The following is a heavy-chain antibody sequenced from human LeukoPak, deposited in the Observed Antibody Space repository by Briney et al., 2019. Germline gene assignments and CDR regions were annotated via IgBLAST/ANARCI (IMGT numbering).Heavy chain of an antibody. J-gene: IGHJ4*02. CDR2: MNPNSGNT. D-gene: IGHD3-9*01. CDR1: GYTFTSYD. V-gene: IGHV1-8*03. CDR3: ASYDILTGYYWN. Sequence: ASVKVPRKASGYTFTSYDINWVRQATGQGLEWMGWMNPNSGNTGYAQKFQGRVTITRNTSISTAYMELSSLRSEDTAVYYCASYDILTGYYWNWGQGTLVTVSS.